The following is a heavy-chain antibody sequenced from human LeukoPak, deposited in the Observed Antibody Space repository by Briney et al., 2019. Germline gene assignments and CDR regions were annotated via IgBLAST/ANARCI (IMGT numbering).Heavy chain of an antibody. V-gene: IGHV4-39*07. D-gene: IGHD6-13*01. CDR2: IYYSGST. CDR1: GGSISSSSYY. J-gene: IGHJ4*02. CDR3: ASIAAAGTHYYFDY. Sequence: SETLSLTCTVSGGSISSSSYYWGWIRQPPGKGLEWIGSIYYSGSTYYNPSLKSRVTISVDTSKNQFSLKLSSVTAADTAVYYCASIAAAGTHYYFDYWGQGTLATVSS.